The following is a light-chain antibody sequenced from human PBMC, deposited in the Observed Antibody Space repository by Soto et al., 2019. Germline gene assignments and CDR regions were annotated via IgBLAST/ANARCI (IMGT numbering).Light chain of an antibody. V-gene: IGLV2-14*01. Sequence: QSALTQPASVSGSPGQSITISCTGTSSDVGGYNYVSWYQQHPGKAPKLMIYEVSNRPSGVSNRFSGSKSGNTASLTISGLQAEDEADSYCSSYTSGSPYVVFGGGTKLTVL. CDR2: EVS. J-gene: IGLJ2*01. CDR3: SSYTSGSPYVV. CDR1: SSDVGGYNY.